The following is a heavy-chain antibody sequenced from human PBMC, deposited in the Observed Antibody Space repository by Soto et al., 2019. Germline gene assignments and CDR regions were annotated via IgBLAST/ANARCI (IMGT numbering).Heavy chain of an antibody. CDR1: GGSFSGYY. CDR3: ARNMAAAGKTSH. D-gene: IGHD6-13*01. V-gene: IGHV4-34*01. Sequence: QVQLQQWGAGLLKPSETLSLTCAVYGGSFSGYYWSWFRQPPGKGLEWIGEINHSGSTTYNPSLQRRVKISVGTAKNQFSLKLRFVTDADTGGYYWARNMAAAGKTSHWGQGTLVTVSS. CDR2: INHSGST. J-gene: IGHJ4*02.